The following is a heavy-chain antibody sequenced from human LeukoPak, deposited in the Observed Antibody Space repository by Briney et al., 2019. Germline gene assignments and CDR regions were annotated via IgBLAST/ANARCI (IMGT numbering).Heavy chain of an antibody. CDR2: IKQDGSVK. Sequence: GGSLRLSCAASGFTLSSYWMSWVRQAPGKGLEWVANIKQDGSVKYYVHSVKGSLTISRDNARNSVYLQMNRLRAEDTAVYYCARNCRPRSYIVVVPAAVLDVWGKGTTVTVSS. D-gene: IGHD2-2*01. J-gene: IGHJ6*04. CDR1: GFTLSSYW. CDR3: ARNCRPRSYIVVVPAAVLDV. V-gene: IGHV3-7*03.